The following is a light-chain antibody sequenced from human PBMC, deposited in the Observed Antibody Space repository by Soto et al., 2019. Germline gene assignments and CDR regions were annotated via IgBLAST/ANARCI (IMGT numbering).Light chain of an antibody. Sequence: DIQMTQSPSTLSGSVGDRVTITCRASQTISSWLAWYQQKPGKAPKLLIYKASTLKSGVPSRFSGSGSGTEFTLTISSLQPGDSATYCCQQYNSYSPTFGQGTKVDIK. CDR2: KAS. V-gene: IGKV1-5*03. CDR3: QQYNSYSPT. J-gene: IGKJ1*01. CDR1: QTISSW.